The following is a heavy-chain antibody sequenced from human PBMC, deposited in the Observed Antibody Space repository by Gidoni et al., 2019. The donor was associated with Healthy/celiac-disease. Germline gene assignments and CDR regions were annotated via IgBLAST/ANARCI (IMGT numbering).Heavy chain of an antibody. CDR1: GFSLSTSGMC. V-gene: IGHV2-70*01. D-gene: IGHD3-22*01. CDR3: ARIRRNYYDSSDEAFDI. CDR2: IDWDDDK. Sequence: HVTLRKSGPALVKPTQTLTLTCTFSGFSLSTSGMCASWIRQPPGKALEWLALIDWDDDKYYSTSLKTRLTISKETSKNQVVLTMTNMDPVDTATYYCARIRRNYYDSSDEAFDIWGQGTMVTVSS. J-gene: IGHJ3*02.